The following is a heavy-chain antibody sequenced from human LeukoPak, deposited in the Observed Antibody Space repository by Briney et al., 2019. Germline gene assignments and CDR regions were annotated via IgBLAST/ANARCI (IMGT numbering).Heavy chain of an antibody. Sequence: GGSLRLSCAASGFTFSSYGMHWVRQAPGKGLEWVAVISYDGSNKYYADSVKGRFTISRDNSKNTLYLQMNSLRAEGTAVYYCAKTLLVRGGAFDIWGQGTMVTVSS. J-gene: IGHJ3*02. CDR3: AKTLLVRGGAFDI. CDR1: GFTFSSYG. V-gene: IGHV3-30*18. D-gene: IGHD4-23*01. CDR2: ISYDGSNK.